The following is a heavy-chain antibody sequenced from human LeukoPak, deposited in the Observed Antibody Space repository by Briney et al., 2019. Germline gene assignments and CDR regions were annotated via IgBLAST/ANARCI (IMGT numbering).Heavy chain of an antibody. CDR2: ISGSGGST. CDR3: AKDSDSVLAAADYNWFDP. CDR1: GFTFSSYA. V-gene: IGHV3-23*01. J-gene: IGHJ5*02. D-gene: IGHD6-13*01. Sequence: GGSLRLSCAASGFTFSSYAMSWVRQAPGKGLEWVSAISGSGGSTYYADSVKGRFTISRDNSKNTLYLQMNSLRAEDTAVYYCAKDSDSVLAAADYNWFDPWGQGTLVTVSS.